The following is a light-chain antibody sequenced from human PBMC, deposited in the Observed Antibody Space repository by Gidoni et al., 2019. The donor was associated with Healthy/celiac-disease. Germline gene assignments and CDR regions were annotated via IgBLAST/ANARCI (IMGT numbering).Light chain of an antibody. CDR1: QSISSW. J-gene: IGKJ2*01. Sequence: DIQMTQYPSTLSASVGDRVTITCRASQSISSWLAWYQQKPGKAPKLLIYKASSLESGVPSRFSGSGSGTEFTLTISSLQPDDFATYYCQQYNSYSLYTFGQGTKLEI. CDR2: KAS. V-gene: IGKV1-5*03. CDR3: QQYNSYSLYT.